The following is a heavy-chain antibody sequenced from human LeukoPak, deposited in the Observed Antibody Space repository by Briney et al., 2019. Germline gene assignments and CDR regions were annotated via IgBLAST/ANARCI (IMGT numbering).Heavy chain of an antibody. J-gene: IGHJ4*02. CDR1: GYTFTNYD. CDR2: TNPNSGNT. Sequence: ASVKVSCKASGYTFTNYDINWVRQATGQGLEWMGWTNPNSGNTGYAQKFQGRVTMTRNTPVSTAYMELSSLRSEDTAVYYCARGPLWFGESSYYFDNWGQGTLVTVSS. D-gene: IGHD3-10*01. CDR3: ARGPLWFGESSYYFDN. V-gene: IGHV1-8*01.